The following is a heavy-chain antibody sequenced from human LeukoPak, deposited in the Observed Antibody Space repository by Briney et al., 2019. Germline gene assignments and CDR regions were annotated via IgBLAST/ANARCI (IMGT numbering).Heavy chain of an antibody. J-gene: IGHJ6*03. CDR1: GYTFTGYY. Sequence: ASVKVSCKASGYTFTGYYMHWVRQAPGQGLEWMGIIDPSGGSTSYAQKFQGRVTMTRDLSTSTAYMELSSLRSEDTAVYYCARDINYYDNGGYDFYYYMDVWGNGTTVTVSS. CDR2: IDPSGGST. V-gene: IGHV1-46*01. D-gene: IGHD3-22*01. CDR3: ARDINYYDNGGYDFYYYMDV.